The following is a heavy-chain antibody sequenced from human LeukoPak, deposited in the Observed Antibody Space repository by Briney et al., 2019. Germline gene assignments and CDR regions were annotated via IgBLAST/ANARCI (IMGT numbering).Heavy chain of an antibody. V-gene: IGHV3-74*01. Sequence: QAGGSLRLSCAASGFTFSSYWMHWVRQAPGKGLVWVSRINSDGSSTSYADSVKGRFTISRDNAKNTLYLQMNSLRAEDTAVYYCTTEYNFNYYDSSGYYYWGQGTLVTVSS. J-gene: IGHJ4*02. CDR1: GFTFSSYW. CDR2: INSDGSST. D-gene: IGHD3-22*01. CDR3: TTEYNFNYYDSSGYYY.